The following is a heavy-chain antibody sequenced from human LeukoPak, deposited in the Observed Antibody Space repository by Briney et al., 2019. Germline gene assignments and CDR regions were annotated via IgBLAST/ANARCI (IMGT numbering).Heavy chain of an antibody. V-gene: IGHV3-7*01. J-gene: IGHJ2*01. D-gene: IGHD3-22*01. CDR2: IKQDGSEK. CDR1: GFTFSSYW. Sequence: GGSLRLSCAASGFTFSSYWMSWVRQAPGKGLEWVANIKQDGSEKYYVDSVKGRFTISRDNAKNSLYLQMNSLRAEDTAVYYCARDHNTYYYDSSGYYGWYFDLWGRGTLVTVSS. CDR3: ARDHNTYYYDSSGYYGWYFDL.